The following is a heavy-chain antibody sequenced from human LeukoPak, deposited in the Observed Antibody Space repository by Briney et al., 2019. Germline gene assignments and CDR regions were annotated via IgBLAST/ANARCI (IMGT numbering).Heavy chain of an antibody. D-gene: IGHD4-17*01. CDR3: ARVAGDYPGFNWFDP. Sequence: SETLSLTCAVSGGSISSGGYSWSWIRQPPGKGLEWIGYIYHSGSTYYNPSLKSRVTISVDRSKNQFSLKLSSVTAADTAVYYCARVAGDYPGFNWFDPWGQGTLVTVSS. CDR1: GGSISSGGYS. V-gene: IGHV4-30-2*01. CDR2: IYHSGST. J-gene: IGHJ5*02.